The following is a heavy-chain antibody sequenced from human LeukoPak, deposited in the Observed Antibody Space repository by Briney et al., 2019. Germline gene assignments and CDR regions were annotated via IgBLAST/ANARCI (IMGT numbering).Heavy chain of an antibody. Sequence: GGSLRLSCAASGFTVSSNYMSWVRQTPGKGLEWVSVIYSGGSTYYADSVKGRFTISRDNSKNTLYLQMNSLRAEDTAVYYCSSGWYTDHDYWGQGTLVTVSS. CDR1: GFTVSSNY. D-gene: IGHD6-19*01. V-gene: IGHV3-66*01. J-gene: IGHJ4*02. CDR3: SSGWYTDHDY. CDR2: IYSGGST.